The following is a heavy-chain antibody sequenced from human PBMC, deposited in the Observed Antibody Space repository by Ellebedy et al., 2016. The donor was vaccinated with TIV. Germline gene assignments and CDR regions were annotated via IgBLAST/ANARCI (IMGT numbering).Heavy chain of an antibody. V-gene: IGHV4-38-2*02. J-gene: IGHJ3*02. Sequence: SETLSLTCTVSGYSISSGYYWGWIRQPPGKGLEWIGSIYYSGSTYYNPSLKSRVTISVDTSKNQFSLKLSSVTAADTAVYYCARIVGATGAFDIWGQGTMVTVSS. CDR3: ARIVGATGAFDI. CDR1: GYSISSGYY. CDR2: IYYSGST. D-gene: IGHD1-26*01.